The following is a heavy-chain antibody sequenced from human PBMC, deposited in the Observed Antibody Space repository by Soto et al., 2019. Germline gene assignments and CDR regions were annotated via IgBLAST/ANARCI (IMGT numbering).Heavy chain of an antibody. CDR1: GGSISSSSYY. J-gene: IGHJ4*02. D-gene: IGHD2-21*02. Sequence: QLQLQESGPGLVKPSETLSLTCTVSGGSISSSSYYWGWIRQPPGKGLEWIGSIYYSGSTYYNPSLKSRVTISVDTSKNQFSLKLSSVTAADTAVYYCAREVGGDCSFDYWGQGTLVTVSS. V-gene: IGHV4-39*02. CDR2: IYYSGST. CDR3: AREVGGDCSFDY.